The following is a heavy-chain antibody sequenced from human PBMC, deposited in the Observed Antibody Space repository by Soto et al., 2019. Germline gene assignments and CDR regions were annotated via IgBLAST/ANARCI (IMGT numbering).Heavy chain of an antibody. Sequence: GASVKVSCKASGYTFTSYAMHWVRQAPGQRLEWMGWINAGNGNTKYSQKFQGRVTITRDTSASTAYMELSSLRSEDTAVYYCAHYDSSGYFFDYWGQGTLVTVSS. CDR1: GYTFTSYA. V-gene: IGHV1-3*01. D-gene: IGHD3-22*01. CDR3: AHYDSSGYFFDY. J-gene: IGHJ4*02. CDR2: INAGNGNT.